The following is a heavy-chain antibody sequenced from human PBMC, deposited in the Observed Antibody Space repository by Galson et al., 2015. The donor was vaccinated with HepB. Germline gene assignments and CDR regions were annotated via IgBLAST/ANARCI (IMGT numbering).Heavy chain of an antibody. CDR1: GDSISSAAYH. V-gene: IGHV4-31*03. Sequence: TLSLTCTVSGDSISSAAYHWIWIRQHPGKGLEWIGYINYDGTSYYNPSLESRLSISIDTSMNQFSLELTFVTAADTAVYYCATLFAGGSGRGYWGQGTLVTVSS. J-gene: IGHJ4*02. CDR2: INYDGTS. CDR3: ATLFAGGSGRGY. D-gene: IGHD3-10*01.